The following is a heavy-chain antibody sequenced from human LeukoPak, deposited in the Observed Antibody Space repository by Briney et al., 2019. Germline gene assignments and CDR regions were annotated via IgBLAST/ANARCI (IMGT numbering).Heavy chain of an antibody. Sequence: GESLKISCDGSGYSFTNYWIAWVRQIPGKGLEWMWIIYPGYSDPRYSPSFQGQVTISADKPINTAYLQWSSLKASDTAMYYCARHAGSGRKDGYNRWGQGTLVTVSS. D-gene: IGHD5-24*01. J-gene: IGHJ4*02. CDR3: ARHAGSGRKDGYNR. CDR1: GYSFTNYW. V-gene: IGHV5-51*01. CDR2: IYPGYSDP.